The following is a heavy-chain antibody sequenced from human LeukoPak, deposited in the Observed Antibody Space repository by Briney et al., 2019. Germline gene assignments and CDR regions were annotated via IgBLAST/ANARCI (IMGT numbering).Heavy chain of an antibody. Sequence: GGSLRLSCAASGFTFSSYNMTWVRQAPGKGLEWVSSISSSSSYIYYADSVKGRFTISRDNAKNSLYLQMNSLRAEDTAVYYCARGGTAMVVVGYWGQGTLVTVSS. D-gene: IGHD5-18*01. V-gene: IGHV3-21*01. CDR3: ARGGTAMVVVGY. CDR1: GFTFSSYN. J-gene: IGHJ4*02. CDR2: ISSSSSYI.